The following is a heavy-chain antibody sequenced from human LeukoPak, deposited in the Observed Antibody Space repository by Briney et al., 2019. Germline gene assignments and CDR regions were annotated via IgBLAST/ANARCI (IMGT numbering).Heavy chain of an antibody. CDR2: ISDSGGGT. CDR3: AKRGVVIRVILVGFHKEAYYFDS. V-gene: IGHV3-23*01. CDR1: GITVSNYG. D-gene: IGHD3-22*01. Sequence: PGGSLRLSCSVSGITVSNYGMSRVRQAPGKGLEWVAGISDSGGGTKYADSVKGRFTISRDNPKNTLCLQMNSLRAEDTAVYFCAKRGVVIRVILVGFHKEAYYFDSWGQGALVTVSS. J-gene: IGHJ4*02.